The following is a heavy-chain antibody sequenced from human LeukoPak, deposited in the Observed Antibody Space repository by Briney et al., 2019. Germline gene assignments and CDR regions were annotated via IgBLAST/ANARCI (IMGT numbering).Heavy chain of an antibody. V-gene: IGHV1-69*06. Sequence: SSVKVSCKASGGTFSSYAISWVRQAPGQGLEWMGGITPIFGTANYAQKFQGRVTITADKSTSTAYMELSSLRSEDTAVYYCARDGGYCSGGSCYSYAFDIWGQGTMVTASS. CDR1: GGTFSSYA. CDR3: ARDGGYCSGGSCYSYAFDI. J-gene: IGHJ3*02. CDR2: ITPIFGTA. D-gene: IGHD2-15*01.